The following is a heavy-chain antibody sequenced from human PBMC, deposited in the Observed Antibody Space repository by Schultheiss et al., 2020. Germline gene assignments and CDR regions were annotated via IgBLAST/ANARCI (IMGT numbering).Heavy chain of an antibody. CDR1: GYTFTSYY. V-gene: IGHV1-2*02. CDR2: INPNSGGT. D-gene: IGHD4-17*01. Sequence: ASVKVSCKASGYTFTSYYMHWVRQAPGQGLEWMGWINPNSGGTNYAQKFQGRVTMTRDTSISTAYMELSRLRSDDTAVYYCARPYYGDYDPSWFDPWGQGTLVTVSS. CDR3: ARPYYGDYDPSWFDP. J-gene: IGHJ5*02.